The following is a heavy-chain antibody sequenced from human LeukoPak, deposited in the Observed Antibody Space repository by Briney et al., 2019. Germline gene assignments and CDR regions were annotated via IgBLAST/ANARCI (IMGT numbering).Heavy chain of an antibody. CDR1: GGSFSGYY. CDR2: INHSGST. CDR3: ARAGSPPGYYYYMDV. V-gene: IGHV4-34*01. Sequence: PSETLSLTCAVYGGSFSGYYWSWIRQPPGKGLEWIGEINHSGSTSYNPSLKSRVTISVDTSKNQFSLKLSSVTAADTAVYYCARAGSPPGYYYYMDVWGKGTTVTVSS. D-gene: IGHD3-10*01. J-gene: IGHJ6*03.